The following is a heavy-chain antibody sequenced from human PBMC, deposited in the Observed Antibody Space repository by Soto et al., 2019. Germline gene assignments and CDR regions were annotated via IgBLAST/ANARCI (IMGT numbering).Heavy chain of an antibody. CDR3: ARERVVVTATNYYYYGMDV. D-gene: IGHD2-21*02. Sequence: GGSLRLSCAASGFTFSSYSMNWVRQAPGKGLEWVSYISSSGSTIYYADSVKGRFTISRDNAKNSLYLQMNSLRDEDTAVYYCARERVVVTATNYYYYGMDVWGQGTTVTVSS. CDR1: GFTFSSYS. J-gene: IGHJ6*02. V-gene: IGHV3-48*02. CDR2: ISSSGSTI.